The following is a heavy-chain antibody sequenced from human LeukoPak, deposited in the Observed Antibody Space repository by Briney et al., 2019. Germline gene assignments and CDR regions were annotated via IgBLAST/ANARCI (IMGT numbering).Heavy chain of an antibody. CDR1: GGSISSSSYY. D-gene: IGHD3-22*01. CDR2: IYYSGST. CDR3: AKAGVRYFDSSGLYAFDF. J-gene: IGHJ3*01. Sequence: SETLSLTCAVSGGSISSSSYYWAWIRQPPGKGLEWIGTIYYSGSTYHNPSLKSRVTMSVDTSRNQFSLELSSVDAADTAVYYCAKAGVRYFDSSGLYAFDFWGQGTTVTVSS. V-gene: IGHV4-39*01.